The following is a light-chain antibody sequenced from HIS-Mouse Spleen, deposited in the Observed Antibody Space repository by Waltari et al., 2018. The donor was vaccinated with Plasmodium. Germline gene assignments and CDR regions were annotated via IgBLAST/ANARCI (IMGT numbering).Light chain of an antibody. J-gene: IGKJ2*01. CDR2: GAS. CDR1: QSVSSSY. Sequence: EIVLTQSPGTLSLSPGERASQSVSSSYLAWYQQKPGQAPRLLIYGASSMATGIPDRFSGSGSGTDFTLTISRLEPEDFAVYYCQQYGSSPYTFGQGTKLEIK. V-gene: IGKV3-20*01. CDR3: QQYGSSPYT.